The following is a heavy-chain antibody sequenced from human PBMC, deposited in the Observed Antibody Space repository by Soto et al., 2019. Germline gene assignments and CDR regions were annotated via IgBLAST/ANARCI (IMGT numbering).Heavy chain of an antibody. CDR2: IKSKTDGGTT. V-gene: IGHV3-15*01. CDR3: NTGRHIVVVPAAYYGMDV. CDR1: GFTFSNAW. J-gene: IGHJ6*02. Sequence: EVQLVESGGGLVKPGGSLRLSCAASGFTFSNAWMSWVRQAPGKGLEWVGRIKSKTDGGTTDYAAPVKGRFTISRDESKNTLYLQMNSLKTEDTAVYYCNTGRHIVVVPAAYYGMDVWGQGTTVTVYS. D-gene: IGHD2-2*01.